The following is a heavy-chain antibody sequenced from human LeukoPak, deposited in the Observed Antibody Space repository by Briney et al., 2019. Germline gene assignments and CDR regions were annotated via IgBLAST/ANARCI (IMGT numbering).Heavy chain of an antibody. CDR3: ARSIVSGYYSYYFDY. D-gene: IGHD3-22*01. CDR1: GGTLSSYA. J-gene: IGHJ4*02. Sequence: GASVKVSCKASGGTLSSYAISWVRQAPGQGLEWMGGIIPIFSTANYAQKFQGRVTITADESTSTAYMELSSLRSEDTAVYYCARSIVSGYYSYYFDYWGQGTLVTVSS. CDR2: IIPIFSTA. V-gene: IGHV1-69*13.